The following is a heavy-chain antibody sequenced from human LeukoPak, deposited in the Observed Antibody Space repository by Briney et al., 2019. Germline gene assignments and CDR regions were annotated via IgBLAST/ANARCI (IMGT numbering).Heavy chain of an antibody. CDR3: VLLSLTPG. Sequence: GGSLRLSCAASGFTFSTYWMHWVRQAPGKGLVWVSRISSDGSNSNYADSVKGRFTISRDNAKNTLYLQMNSLRPEDTAVYYCVLLSLTPGWGQGTLVTVSS. V-gene: IGHV3-74*01. J-gene: IGHJ4*02. CDR2: ISSDGSNS. CDR1: GFTFSTYW. D-gene: IGHD3-10*01.